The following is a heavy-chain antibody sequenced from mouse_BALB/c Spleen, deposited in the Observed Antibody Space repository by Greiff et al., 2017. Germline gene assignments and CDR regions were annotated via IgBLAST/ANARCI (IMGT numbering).Heavy chain of an antibody. CDR1: GFTFSSFG. V-gene: IGHV5-17*02. J-gene: IGHJ2*01. Sequence: EVQRVESGGGLVQPGGSRKLSCAASGFTFSSFGMHWVRQAPEKGLEWVAYISSGSSTIYYADTVKGRFTISRDNPKNTLFLQMTSLRSEDTAMYYCAKLGRGGYYFDYWGQGTTLTVSS. D-gene: IGHD4-1*01. CDR2: ISSGSSTI. CDR3: AKLGRGGYYFDY.